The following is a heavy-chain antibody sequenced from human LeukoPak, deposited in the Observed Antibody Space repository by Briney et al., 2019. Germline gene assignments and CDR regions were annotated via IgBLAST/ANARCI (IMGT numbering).Heavy chain of an antibody. CDR2: IIPIFGTA. D-gene: IGHD4-11*01. J-gene: IGHJ5*02. V-gene: IGHV1-69*05. CDR1: GGTFSSYT. Sequence: SVKVSCKASGGTFSSYTISWVRQAPGQGLEWMGRIIPIFGTANYAQKFQGRVTITTDESTSTAYMELSSLRSEDTAVYYCARDLEGWDYSPGNWFDPWGQGTLVTVSS. CDR3: ARDLEGWDYSPGNWFDP.